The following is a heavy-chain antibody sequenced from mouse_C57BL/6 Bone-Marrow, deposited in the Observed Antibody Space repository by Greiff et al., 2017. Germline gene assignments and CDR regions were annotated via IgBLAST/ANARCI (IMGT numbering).Heavy chain of an antibody. CDR1: GYTFTSYW. D-gene: IGHD1-1*01. J-gene: IGHJ2*01. V-gene: IGHV1-55*01. CDR2: IYPGSGST. Sequence: QVQLQQPGAELVKPGASVKMSCKASGYTFTSYWITWVKQRPGQVLEWIGDIYPGSGSTNYNEKFKSKATLTVDTSSSTAYMQLSSLTSEDSAVYYCARDYYGSSWFDYWGQGTTLTVSS. CDR3: ARDYYGSSWFDY.